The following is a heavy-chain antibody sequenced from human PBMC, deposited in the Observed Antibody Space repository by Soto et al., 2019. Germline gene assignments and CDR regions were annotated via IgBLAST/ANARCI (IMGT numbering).Heavy chain of an antibody. D-gene: IGHD3-22*01. CDR3: ARIRREDYYDSSGYYYRYYYGMDV. V-gene: IGHV2-70*01. CDR1: GFSLSTSGMC. J-gene: IGHJ6*02. Sequence: VSGPTLVNPTQTLTLTCTFSGFSLSTSGMCVSWIRQPPGKALEWLALIDWDDDKYYSTSLKTRLTISKDTSKNQVVLTMTNMDPVDTATYYCARIRREDYYDSSGYYYRYYYGMDVWGQGTTVTVSS. CDR2: IDWDDDK.